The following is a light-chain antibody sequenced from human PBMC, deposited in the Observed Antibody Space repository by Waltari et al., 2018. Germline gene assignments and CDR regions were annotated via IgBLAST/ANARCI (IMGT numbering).Light chain of an antibody. J-gene: IGLJ2*01. Sequence: QAALTQSPSVSGSPGQSVTISCTGTSSDIGDYNRVSWYQHHPGKAPKLIIYEVIKRPSGGSDRFSGSKSDNTASLTISGLQPEDEADYYCSSYSTSTTLVFGGGTRLTVL. CDR2: EVI. CDR1: SSDIGDYNR. CDR3: SSYSTSTTLV. V-gene: IGLV2-18*02.